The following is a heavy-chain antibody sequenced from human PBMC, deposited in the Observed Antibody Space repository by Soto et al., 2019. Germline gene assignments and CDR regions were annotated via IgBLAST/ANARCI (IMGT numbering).Heavy chain of an antibody. Sequence: QEQLVESGGDLVKPGGSLRLSCKASGFSFSEYYMNWIRQAPGKGLKWLSYIRGGGNTIIYGDTVRGRFTIARDNAKSSLFLQMDSLRVKDTAVYYCGRGLRLAFPAFDAWGQGTVVTVSS. V-gene: IGHV3-11*01. J-gene: IGHJ3*01. D-gene: IGHD3-9*01. CDR1: GFSFSEYY. CDR2: IRGGGNTI. CDR3: GRGLRLAFPAFDA.